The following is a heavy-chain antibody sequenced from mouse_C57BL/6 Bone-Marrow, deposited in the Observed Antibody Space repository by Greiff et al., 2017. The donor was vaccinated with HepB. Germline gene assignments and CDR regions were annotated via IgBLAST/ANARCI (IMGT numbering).Heavy chain of an antibody. J-gene: IGHJ2*01. CDR2: IRLKSDNYAT. Sequence: EVKLMESGGGLVQPGGSMKLSCVASGFTFSNYWMNWVRQSPEKGLEWVAQIRLKSDNYATHYAESVKGRFTISRDDSKSSVYLQMNNLRAEDTGIYYCTVITTAEIGFDYWGQGTTLTVSS. D-gene: IGHD1-1*01. CDR1: GFTFSNYW. CDR3: TVITTAEIGFDY. V-gene: IGHV6-3*01.